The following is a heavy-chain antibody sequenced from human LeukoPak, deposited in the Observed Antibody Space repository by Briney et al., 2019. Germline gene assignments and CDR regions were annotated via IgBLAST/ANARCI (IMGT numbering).Heavy chain of an antibody. CDR3: AREGNSLDY. CDR2: INPSGGST. J-gene: IGHJ4*02. Sequence: ASVRVSCKASGYTFTSYYMHWVRQAPGQGLEWMGIINPSGGSTSCAQKFQGRVTMSRDTSTSTVYMELSSLRSEDTAVYYCAREGNSLDYWGQGTLVTVSS. CDR1: GYTFTSYY. V-gene: IGHV1-46*01. D-gene: IGHD4-23*01.